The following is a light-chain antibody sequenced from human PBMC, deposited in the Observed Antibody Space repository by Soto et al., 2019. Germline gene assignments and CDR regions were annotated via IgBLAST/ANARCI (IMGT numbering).Light chain of an antibody. Sequence: EIVVTKSPATLSVSPWERATLSCRASQSVGNNLAWYQQKRGQAPGLLIYDASSRATGIPDRFSGGGSGTEFTLTIISLQPDDFATCYCQQYNTFTFGGGTKVDIK. CDR3: QQYNTFT. V-gene: IGKV3D-15*01. CDR1: QSVGNN. CDR2: DAS. J-gene: IGKJ4*01.